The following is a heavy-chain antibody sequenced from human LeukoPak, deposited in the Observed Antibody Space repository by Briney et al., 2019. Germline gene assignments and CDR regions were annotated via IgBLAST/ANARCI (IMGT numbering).Heavy chain of an antibody. Sequence: SETLSLTCAVSGGSISSSNWWSWVRQPPGKGLEWIGEIYHSGSTNYNPSLKSRVTISVDKSKNQFSLKLSSVTAADTAVYYCARAGYGSGSYYFDYWGQGTLVTVSS. V-gene: IGHV4-4*02. D-gene: IGHD3-10*01. J-gene: IGHJ4*02. CDR2: IYHSGST. CDR3: ARAGYGSGSYYFDY. CDR1: GGSISSSNW.